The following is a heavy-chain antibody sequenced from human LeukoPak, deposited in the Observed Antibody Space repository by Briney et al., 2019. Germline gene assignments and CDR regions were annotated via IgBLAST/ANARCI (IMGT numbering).Heavy chain of an antibody. D-gene: IGHD3-22*01. V-gene: IGHV3-30*18. CDR3: AKDALAPRITMIVNWFDP. CDR1: GFTFSSYG. Sequence: GGSLRLSCAAPGFTFSSYGMHWVRQAPGKGLEWVAVISYDGRNKYYADSVKGRFTISRDNSKNTLYLQMNSLRAEDTAVYYCAKDALAPRITMIVNWFDPWGQGTLVTVSS. CDR2: ISYDGRNK. J-gene: IGHJ5*02.